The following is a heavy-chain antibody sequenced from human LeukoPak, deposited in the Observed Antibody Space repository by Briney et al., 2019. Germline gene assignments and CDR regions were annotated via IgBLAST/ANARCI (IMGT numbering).Heavy chain of an antibody. Sequence: GGSLRLSCAASGFTFRSHDMSWVRRAPGKGLEWVSGINASGGSTFYADSVKGRFTISRDNSKNTLYLQMNGLRVEDTAVYYCVREGPRGLAFDIWGQGTMVTVSS. CDR3: VREGPRGLAFDI. J-gene: IGHJ3*02. CDR2: INASGGST. CDR1: GFTFRSHD. V-gene: IGHV3-23*01.